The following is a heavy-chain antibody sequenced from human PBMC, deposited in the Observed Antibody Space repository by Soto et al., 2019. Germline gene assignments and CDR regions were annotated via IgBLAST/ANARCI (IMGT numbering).Heavy chain of an antibody. CDR3: VRLDTAIVRGAFDI. CDR2: ISWNSRSI. J-gene: IGHJ3*02. Sequence: ESGGGLVQPGRSLRLSCAVSGFTFDDYAMHWVRQAPGKGLEWVSGISWNSRSIDYADSVKGRFTISRDNDKNSLYLQMSRLRAEDTALYYCVRLDTAIVRGAFDIWGQGTRVTV. CDR1: GFTFDDYA. V-gene: IGHV3-9*01. D-gene: IGHD5-18*01.